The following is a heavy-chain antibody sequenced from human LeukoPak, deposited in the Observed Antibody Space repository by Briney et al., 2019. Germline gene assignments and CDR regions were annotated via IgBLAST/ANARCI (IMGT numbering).Heavy chain of an antibody. D-gene: IGHD3-3*01. J-gene: IGHJ3*02. V-gene: IGHV3-21*01. CDR3: AREGLRTERSDTDAFDI. CDR1: GFTFSSYS. CDR2: ISSNGYYI. Sequence: GGSLRLSCAASGFTFSSYSMNWVRQAPGKGLEWVSSISSNGYYIYYAGSVRGRFTISRDNAKNSLYLQMNSLRAEDTALYYCAREGLRTERSDTDAFDIWGQGTMVTVSS.